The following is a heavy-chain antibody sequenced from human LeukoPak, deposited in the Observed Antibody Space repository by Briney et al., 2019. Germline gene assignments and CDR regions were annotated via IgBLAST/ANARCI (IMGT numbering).Heavy chain of an antibody. J-gene: IGHJ4*02. Sequence: GGSLRLSCAGSGITFSSYAMSWVRQAPGKGLEWVSAISGSGGSTYYADSVKGRFTISRDNAKNSLYLQMNSLRAEDTAVYYCARDWMVGNYWGQGTLVTVSS. V-gene: IGHV3-23*01. CDR1: GITFSSYA. CDR3: ARDWMVGNY. CDR2: ISGSGGST. D-gene: IGHD2-15*01.